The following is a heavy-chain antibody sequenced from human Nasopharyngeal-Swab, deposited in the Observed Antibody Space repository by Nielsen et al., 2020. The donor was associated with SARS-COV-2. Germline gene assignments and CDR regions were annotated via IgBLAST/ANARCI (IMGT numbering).Heavy chain of an antibody. D-gene: IGHD6-19*01. J-gene: IGHJ1*01. V-gene: IGHV4-31*03. CDR3: ARVLSSGWHKYFQH. CDR2: IYYSGST. Sequence: SETLSLTCTVSGGSISSGGYYWSWIRQHPGKGLEWIGYIYYSGSTYYNPSLKSRVTITVDTSKNQFSLKLSSVTAADPAVYYCARVLSSGWHKYFQHWGQGTLVTVSS. CDR1: GGSISSGGYY.